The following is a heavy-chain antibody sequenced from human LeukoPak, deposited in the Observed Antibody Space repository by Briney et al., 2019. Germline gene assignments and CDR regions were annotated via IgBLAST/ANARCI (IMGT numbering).Heavy chain of an antibody. Sequence: GGSLRLSCAASGFTFSSYAMHWVHQAPGKGLEYVSAISGNGGSTYYANSVKGRFTISRDNSKNTLYLQMGSLRAEDMAVYYCARRSFGGDYDYWGQGTLVTVSS. CDR3: ARRSFGGDYDY. J-gene: IGHJ4*02. CDR1: GFTFSSYA. V-gene: IGHV3-64*01. CDR2: ISGNGGST. D-gene: IGHD2-21*01.